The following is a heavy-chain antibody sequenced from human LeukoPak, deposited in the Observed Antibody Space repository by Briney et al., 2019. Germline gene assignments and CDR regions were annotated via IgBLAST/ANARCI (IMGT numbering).Heavy chain of an antibody. V-gene: IGHV3-53*01. CDR2: IYSDGST. CDR1: GFTVSSNY. CDR3: ARGEYCCSTSCSGV. Sequence: PGGSLRLPCAASGFTVSSNYMNWVRQAPGKGLEWVSVIYSDGSTYYADCVKSSFTIYRENSKNPLLLQMNSVDADEKDVYYCARGEYCCSTSCSGVWGQRTLVTVST. D-gene: IGHD2-2*01. J-gene: IGHJ4*02.